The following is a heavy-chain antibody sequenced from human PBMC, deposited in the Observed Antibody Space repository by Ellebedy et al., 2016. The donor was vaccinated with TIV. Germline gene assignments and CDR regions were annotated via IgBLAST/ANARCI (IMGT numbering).Heavy chain of an antibody. J-gene: IGHJ4*02. CDR3: ARSGELES. CDR2: IRSTGYYI. D-gene: IGHD1-26*01. Sequence: GESLKISCAASGFTFTSYSMNWVRQAPGKGLEWVSSIRSTGYYIYYADSLKGRFTISRDDARNSVFLQMNSLRAEDTAVYYCARSGELESWGQGTLVTVSS. CDR1: GFTFTSYS. V-gene: IGHV3-21*01.